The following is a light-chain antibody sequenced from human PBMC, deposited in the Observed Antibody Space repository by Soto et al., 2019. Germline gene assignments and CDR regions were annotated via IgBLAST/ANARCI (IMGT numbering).Light chain of an antibody. CDR3: QQYNNWPIT. CDR1: QSVSSN. V-gene: IGKV3-15*01. Sequence: EIVMTQSPATLSVSPGERATISCRASQSVSSNLAWYQQKPGQAPRLLIYGASTRATGIPARFSGSGSGTDFTLTISSLQSEDFAVYYCQQYNNWPITFGGGTKVEIK. CDR2: GAS. J-gene: IGKJ4*01.